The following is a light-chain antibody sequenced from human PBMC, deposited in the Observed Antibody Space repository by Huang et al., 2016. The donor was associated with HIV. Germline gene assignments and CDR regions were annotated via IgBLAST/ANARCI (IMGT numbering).Light chain of an antibody. V-gene: IGKV3-11*01. CDR2: DAS. Sequence: EIVLTQSPVTLSLSPGERATLSCRASHSISSNLAWFQQKPVLAPRLLVFDASTRATGIPARFRGSGSGTDFALTISSLEPEDFAVYYCQQRGDWPWTFGQGTKVEIK. CDR1: HSISSN. J-gene: IGKJ1*01. CDR3: QQRGDWPWT.